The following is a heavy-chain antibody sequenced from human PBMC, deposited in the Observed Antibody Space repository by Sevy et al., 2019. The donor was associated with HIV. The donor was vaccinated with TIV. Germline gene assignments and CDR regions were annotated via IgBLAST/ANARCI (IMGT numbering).Heavy chain of an antibody. V-gene: IGHV3-53*01. Sequence: GESLKISCAASGFTVSSNYMSWVRQAPGKGLEWVSVIYRGGSTYYADSVKGRFTISRDNSKNTLYLQMNSLRAEDTAVYYCARVKCSGGSCYYYYGMDVWGQGTTVTVSS. J-gene: IGHJ6*02. CDR2: IYRGGST. CDR3: ARVKCSGGSCYYYYGMDV. CDR1: GFTVSSNY. D-gene: IGHD2-15*01.